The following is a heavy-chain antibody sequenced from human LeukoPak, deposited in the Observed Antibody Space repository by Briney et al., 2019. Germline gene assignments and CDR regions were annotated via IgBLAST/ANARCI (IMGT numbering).Heavy chain of an antibody. D-gene: IGHD4-23*01. J-gene: IGHJ4*02. CDR1: GYSFTTYW. Sequence: GESLKISCKTSGYSFTTYWIAWVRQMPGKGLEWMGIIYPGDSDARNSPSFQGQVTISADKSISTAYLQWSSLKASDTAMFYCARHVDGGNSPFFDYWGQGTLVTVSS. CDR2: IYPGDSDA. CDR3: ARHVDGGNSPFFDY. V-gene: IGHV5-51*01.